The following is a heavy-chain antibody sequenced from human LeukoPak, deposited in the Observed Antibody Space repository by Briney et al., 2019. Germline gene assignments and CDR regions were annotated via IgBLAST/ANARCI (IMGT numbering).Heavy chain of an antibody. V-gene: IGHV3-23*01. CDR3: AKGQSAGTRVFRWFDP. J-gene: IGHJ5*02. CDR1: GFTFSSYA. CDR2: ISGSGGST. Sequence: GGSLRLSCAASGFTFSSYAMSWVRQAPGKGLEWVSAISGSGGSTYYADSVKGRFTIARDNSNNTLYLQMNSLRAEDTAVYYCAKGQSAGTRVFRWFDPWGQGTLVTVSS. D-gene: IGHD6-13*01.